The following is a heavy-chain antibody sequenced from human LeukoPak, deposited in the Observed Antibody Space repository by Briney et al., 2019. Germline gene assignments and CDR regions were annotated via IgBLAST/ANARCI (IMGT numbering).Heavy chain of an antibody. Sequence: PGGSLRLSCAASGFTFSNYAMTWVRQAPGKGLEWVSAVSGSGAIAYYTDSVKGRFTISRDNSKNTLYLQMSSLTDKDTDLYCCAKDRSIGPYYPFGSGAQGPRVTVSS. CDR1: GFTFSNYA. CDR3: AKDRSIGPYYPFGS. V-gene: IGHV3-23*01. CDR2: VSGSGAIA. J-gene: IGHJ4*02. D-gene: IGHD1-26*01.